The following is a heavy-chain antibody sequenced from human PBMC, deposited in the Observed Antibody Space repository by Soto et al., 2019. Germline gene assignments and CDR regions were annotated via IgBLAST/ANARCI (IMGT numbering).Heavy chain of an antibody. D-gene: IGHD3-3*01. CDR3: AKGRYDFWSPYYFDS. CDR2: ITWNSRVL. V-gene: IGHV3-9*01. CDR1: GLNFDDFA. Sequence: GGSLRLSCVGTGLNFDDFAMHWVRQAPGKGLEWVSGITWNSRVLAYADSVKGRFTISRDNARNSLYLQMGSLRDEDTALYYCAKGRYDFWSPYYFDSWGQGTLVTVS. J-gene: IGHJ4*02.